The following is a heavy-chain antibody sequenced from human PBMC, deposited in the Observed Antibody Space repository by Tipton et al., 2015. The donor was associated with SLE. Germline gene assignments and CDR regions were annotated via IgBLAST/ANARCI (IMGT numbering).Heavy chain of an antibody. CDR1: GFTFDDYG. V-gene: IGHV3-20*04. Sequence: SLRLSCAASGFTFDDYGMSWVRQAPGKGLEWVSSINWNSGNTGYVDSVKGRFTISRDNAKKSLYLQMNSLRVEDTALYYCAREGAVAGIGLDYWGQGTLITVSS. J-gene: IGHJ4*02. CDR3: AREGAVAGIGLDY. D-gene: IGHD6-19*01. CDR2: INWNSGNT.